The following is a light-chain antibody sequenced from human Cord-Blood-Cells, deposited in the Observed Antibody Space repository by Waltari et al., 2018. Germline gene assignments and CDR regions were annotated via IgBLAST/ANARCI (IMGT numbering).Light chain of an antibody. J-gene: IGKJ2*01. CDR3: QQRSNWPPEYT. Sequence: EIVLTQSPATLSLSPGERATLSCRASPSFSSYLAWYQQKPGQAPRLLIYDASNRATGIPARFSGSGSGTDFTLTISSLEPEDFAVYYCQQRSNWPPEYTFGQGTKLEIK. V-gene: IGKV3-11*01. CDR1: PSFSSY. CDR2: DAS.